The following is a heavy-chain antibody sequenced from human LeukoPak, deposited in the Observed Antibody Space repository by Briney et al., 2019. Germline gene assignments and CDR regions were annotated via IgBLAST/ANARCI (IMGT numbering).Heavy chain of an antibody. V-gene: IGHV4-59*08. Sequence: SETLSLTCTVSGGSISSYYWSWIRQPPGKGLEWIGYIYYSGSTNYNPSLKSRVTISVDTSKNQFSLKLSSVTAADTAVYYCARHPPARSYLGLNVLPFDYWGQGTLVTVSS. CDR1: GGSISSYY. CDR3: ARHPPARSYLGLNVLPFDY. D-gene: IGHD1-26*01. J-gene: IGHJ4*02. CDR2: IYYSGST.